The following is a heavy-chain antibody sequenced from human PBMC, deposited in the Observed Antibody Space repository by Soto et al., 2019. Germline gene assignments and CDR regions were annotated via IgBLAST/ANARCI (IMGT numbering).Heavy chain of an antibody. Sequence: PGESLRLSCAASGFTFTSHAMHWVRQPPGKGLEWVAAISYDEIEKKYASSGKGRFTVSRDNVKNTLSLQMTSLRPEDTAVYYCAKDSGYQLPDNYFYYGLDVWGQGTPVTVSS. CDR2: ISYDEIEK. V-gene: IGHV3-30*18. J-gene: IGHJ6*02. CDR1: GFTFTSHA. CDR3: AKDSGYQLPDNYFYYGLDV. D-gene: IGHD2-2*01.